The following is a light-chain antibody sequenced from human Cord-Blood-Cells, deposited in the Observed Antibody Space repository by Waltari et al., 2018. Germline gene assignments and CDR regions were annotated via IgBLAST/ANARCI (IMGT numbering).Light chain of an antibody. CDR2: GAS. CDR3: QQYNNWPPMYT. V-gene: IGKV3-15*01. J-gene: IGKJ2*01. Sequence: EIVMTQSPATLSVSPGERATLPCRASQSVSSNLAWYQQKPGQAPRLLIYGASTRATGIPARFSGSESGTEFTLTISSLQSEDFAVYYCQQYNNWPPMYTFGQGTKLEIK. CDR1: QSVSSN.